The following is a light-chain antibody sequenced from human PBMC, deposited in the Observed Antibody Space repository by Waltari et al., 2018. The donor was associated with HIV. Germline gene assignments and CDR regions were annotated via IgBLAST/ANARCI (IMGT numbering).Light chain of an antibody. CDR1: RSNIGSHT. CDR2: SNN. J-gene: IGLJ3*02. V-gene: IGLV1-44*01. Sequence: QSVLTQQPSASGTPGQRVIISCSGNRSNIGSHTVNWYQQFSGAAPTLLIYSNNQRPSAVPDRFSGSKSGSAASLAISGLKSEDEADYHCATWDDALSGPVFGAGTKLTV. CDR3: ATWDDALSGPV.